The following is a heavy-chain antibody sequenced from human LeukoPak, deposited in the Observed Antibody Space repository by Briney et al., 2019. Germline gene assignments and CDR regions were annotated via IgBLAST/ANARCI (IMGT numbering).Heavy chain of an antibody. CDR1: GGSFSGYY. Sequence: SETLSLTCVVYGGSFSGYYWSWIRQPPGEGLEWIGEINHSGSTNYNPSLKSRVNISVDTSKNQFSLKVTSVTASDTAMYYCVRDHVSPGLSNWFDPWGQGTLVTVSS. V-gene: IGHV4-34*01. D-gene: IGHD3-16*01. CDR3: VRDHVSPGLSNWFDP. J-gene: IGHJ5*02. CDR2: INHSGST.